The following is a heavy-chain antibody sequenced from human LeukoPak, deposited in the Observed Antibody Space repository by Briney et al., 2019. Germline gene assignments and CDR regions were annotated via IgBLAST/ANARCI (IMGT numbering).Heavy chain of an antibody. J-gene: IGHJ4*02. CDR3: AQNFYDSSGLYFDY. Sequence: PGGSLRLSCAASGSTFSSYSMNWVRQAPGKGLEWVSSISSSSNYIYYADSVKGRFTISRDNAKNSLYLQMNGLRAEDTAVYYCAQNFYDSSGLYFDYWGQGTLVTVSS. D-gene: IGHD3-22*01. CDR1: GSTFSSYS. V-gene: IGHV3-21*01. CDR2: ISSSSNYI.